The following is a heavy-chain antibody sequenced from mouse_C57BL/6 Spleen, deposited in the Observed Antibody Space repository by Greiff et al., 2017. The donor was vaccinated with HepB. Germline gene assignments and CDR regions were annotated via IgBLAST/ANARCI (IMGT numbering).Heavy chain of an antibody. V-gene: IGHV1-9*01. CDR1: GYTFTGYW. D-gene: IGHD1-1*01. Sequence: QVQLKESGAELMKPGASVKLSCKATGYTFTGYWIEWVKQRPGHGLEWIGEILPGSGSTNYNEKFKGKATFTADTSSNTAYMQLSSLTTEDSAIYYCARKDYYGSSYGKYFDVWGTGTTVTVSS. CDR2: ILPGSGST. J-gene: IGHJ1*03. CDR3: ARKDYYGSSYGKYFDV.